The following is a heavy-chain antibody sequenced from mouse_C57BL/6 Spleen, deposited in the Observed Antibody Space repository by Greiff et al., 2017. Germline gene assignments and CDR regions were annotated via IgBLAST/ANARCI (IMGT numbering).Heavy chain of an antibody. J-gene: IGHJ2*01. D-gene: IGHD1-1*01. V-gene: IGHV1-64*01. CDR1: GYTFTSYW. Sequence: QVQLKQSGAELVKPGASVKLSCKASGYTFTSYWMHWVKQRPGQGLEWIGMIHPNSGSTNYNEKFKSKATLTVDKSSSTAYMQLSSLTSEDSAVYYCARATTVVAERDFDYWGQGTTLTVSS. CDR2: IHPNSGST. CDR3: ARATTVVAERDFDY.